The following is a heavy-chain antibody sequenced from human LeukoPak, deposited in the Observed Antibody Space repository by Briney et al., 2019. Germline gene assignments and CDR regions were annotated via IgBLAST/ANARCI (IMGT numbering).Heavy chain of an antibody. CDR1: GFTFSSYS. V-gene: IGHV3-21*01. J-gene: IGHJ4*02. CDR2: ISGSSSYI. D-gene: IGHD3-9*01. Sequence: GGSLRLSCAASGFTFSSYSMNWVRQAPGKGLEWVSSISGSSSYIYYADSVKGRFTISRDNAKNSLYVQMNSLRAEDTAVYYCARNPYVILTGYQDYWGQGTLVTVSS. CDR3: ARNPYVILTGYQDY.